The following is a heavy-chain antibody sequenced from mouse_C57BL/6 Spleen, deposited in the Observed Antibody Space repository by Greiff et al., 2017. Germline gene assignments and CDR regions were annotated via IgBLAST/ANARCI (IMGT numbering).Heavy chain of an antibody. Sequence: EVQVVESGPGLVKPSQSLSLTCSVTGYSITSGYYWNWIRQFPGNKLEWMGYISYDGSNNYNPSLKNRISITRDTSKNQFFLKLNSVTTEDTATYYCARGAYYSNYCDYWGQGTTLTVSS. CDR2: ISYDGSN. V-gene: IGHV3-6*01. CDR3: ARGAYYSNYCDY. J-gene: IGHJ2*01. CDR1: GYSITSGYY. D-gene: IGHD2-5*01.